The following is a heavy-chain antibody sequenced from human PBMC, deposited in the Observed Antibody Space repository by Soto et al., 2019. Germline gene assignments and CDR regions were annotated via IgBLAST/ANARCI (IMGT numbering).Heavy chain of an antibody. V-gene: IGHV1-2*04. CDR1: GYTFTGYY. D-gene: IGHD1-7*01. CDR3: ARDLKWAGTTLGYYYYYGMDV. J-gene: IGHJ6*02. CDR2: INPNSGGT. Sequence: GASVKVSCKASGYTFTGYYMHWVRQAPGQGLEWMGWINPNSGGTNYAQKFQGWVTMTRDTSISTAYMELSRLRSDDTAVYYCARDLKWAGTTLGYYYYYGMDVWGQGTTVTVSS.